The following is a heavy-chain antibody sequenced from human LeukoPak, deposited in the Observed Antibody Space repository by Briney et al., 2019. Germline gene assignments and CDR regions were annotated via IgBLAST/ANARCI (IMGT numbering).Heavy chain of an antibody. J-gene: IGHJ4*02. D-gene: IGHD3-22*01. V-gene: IGHV1-69*13. CDR1: GGTFSSYA. Sequence: ASVKVSCKASGGTFSSYAISRVRQAPGQGLEWMGGIIPIFGTANYAQKFQGRVTITADESTSTAYMELSSLRSEDTAVYYCARQRDYYDSSGYSGDYWGQGTLVTVSS. CDR3: ARQRDYYDSSGYSGDY. CDR2: IIPIFGTA.